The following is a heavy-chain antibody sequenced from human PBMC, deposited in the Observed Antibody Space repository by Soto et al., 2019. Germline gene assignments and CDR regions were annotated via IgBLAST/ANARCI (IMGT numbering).Heavy chain of an antibody. CDR1: SISSSSYY. J-gene: IGHJ5*02. D-gene: IGHD3-3*01. V-gene: IGHV4-39*01. CDR3: ARGGSSFGDWFDP. CDR2: IYYSGST. Sequence: SISSSSYYWGWIRQPPGKGLEWIGSIYYSGSTYHNPSLKSRVTISVDTSKHQFSLKMSSVTAADTAVYYCARGGSSFGDWFDPWGQVTLVTGSS.